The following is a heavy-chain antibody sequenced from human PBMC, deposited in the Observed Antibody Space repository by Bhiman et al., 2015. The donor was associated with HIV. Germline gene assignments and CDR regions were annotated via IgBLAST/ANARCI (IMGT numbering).Heavy chain of an antibody. CDR1: GFTFSSYA. Sequence: EVQLLESGGGLVQPGGSLRLSCAASGFTFSSYAMNWVRQAPGKGLEWVSAISGSGGSTYYADSVKGRFTISRDNSKNTLYVQMNSLRAEDTAVYYCARDIGIPLSSGSLFQYWGQGILVTVSS. CDR3: ARDIGIPLSSGSLFQY. D-gene: IGHD1-26*01. CDR2: ISGSGGST. V-gene: IGHV3-23*01. J-gene: IGHJ4*02.